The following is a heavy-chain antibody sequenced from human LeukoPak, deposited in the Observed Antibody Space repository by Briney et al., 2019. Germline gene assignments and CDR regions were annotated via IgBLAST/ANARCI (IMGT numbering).Heavy chain of an antibody. Sequence: PGGSLRLSCAASGFTFSSYSMNWVRQAPGKGLEWVSSISSSSSYIYYADSVKGRFTISRDNAKNSLYLQMNSLRAEDTAVYYCASYEAMTDAFDIWGQGTMVTVSS. CDR2: ISSSSSYI. V-gene: IGHV3-21*01. D-gene: IGHD5-18*01. J-gene: IGHJ3*02. CDR1: GFTFSSYS. CDR3: ASYEAMTDAFDI.